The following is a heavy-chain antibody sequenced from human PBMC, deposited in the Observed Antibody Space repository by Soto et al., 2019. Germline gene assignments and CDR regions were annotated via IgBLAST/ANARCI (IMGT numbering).Heavy chain of an antibody. CDR1: GAPVSSETHF. CDR3: AREDMSGTYYFDY. Sequence: QVQLQESGPGLVKPSETLSLTCTVSGAPVSSETHFWTWIRQPPGKGLEWIGYMYYSGITNSNPALKCRVTLSVDRSRNQFSLSLISVTAADTAVYYCAREDMSGTYYFDYWGPGMQVTVSS. D-gene: IGHD1-26*01. V-gene: IGHV4-61*01. J-gene: IGHJ4*02. CDR2: MYYSGIT.